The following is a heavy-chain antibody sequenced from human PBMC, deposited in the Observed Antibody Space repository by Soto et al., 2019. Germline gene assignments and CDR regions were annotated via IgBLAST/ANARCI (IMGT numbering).Heavy chain of an antibody. J-gene: IGHJ4*02. V-gene: IGHV3-23*01. D-gene: IGHD6-13*01. CDR3: ARGSSSCYFDY. CDR1: GFTFSSYA. CDR2: ISGSDGST. Sequence: GGSLRLSCAASGFTFSSYAMNWVRQAPGKGLEWVSVISGSDGSTYYADSVKGRFTISRDNSKNTLNLQMNSLRAEDTAVYYYARGSSSCYFDYWGQGTLVTVSS.